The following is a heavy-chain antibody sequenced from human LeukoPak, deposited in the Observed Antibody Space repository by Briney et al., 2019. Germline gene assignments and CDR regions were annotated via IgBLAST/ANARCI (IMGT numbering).Heavy chain of an antibody. CDR2: ISAYNGNT. J-gene: IGHJ4*02. V-gene: IGHV1-18*04. Sequence: GASVKVSCKASGYTYTSYGISWVRQDPGQGLEWMGWISAYNGNTNYAQKLQGRVTMTTDTSTSTAYMELRSLKSDDTAVYYCARGMLAAAGRTFDYWGQGTLVTVSS. CDR1: GYTYTSYG. CDR3: ARGMLAAAGRTFDY. D-gene: IGHD6-13*01.